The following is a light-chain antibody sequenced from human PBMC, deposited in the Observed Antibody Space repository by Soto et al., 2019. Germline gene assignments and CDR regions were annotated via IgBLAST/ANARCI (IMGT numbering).Light chain of an antibody. J-gene: IGKJ4*01. Sequence: EIVMTQSPATLSVSPGERATLSCRASQSFSSSLAWYQQKPGQAPRLLIYDASARATGIPARFSGSGSGTEFTLTLSSLQSKDFAVSYCQQYNNWPFTFGGGTKVEI. V-gene: IGKV3-15*01. CDR1: QSFSSS. CDR3: QQYNNWPFT. CDR2: DAS.